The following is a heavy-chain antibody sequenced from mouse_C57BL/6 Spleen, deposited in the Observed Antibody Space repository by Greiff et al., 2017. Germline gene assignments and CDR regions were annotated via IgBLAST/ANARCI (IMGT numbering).Heavy chain of an antibody. CDR1: GYTFTDYY. V-gene: IGHV1-19*01. D-gene: IGHD2-5*01. J-gene: IGHJ2*01. Sequence: EVKLQESGPVLVKPGASVKMSCKASGYTFTDYYMNWVKQSHGKSLEWIGVINPYNGGTSYNQKFKGKATLTVDKSSSTAYMELNSLTSEDSAVYYCARGGYYSNYWGQGTTLTVSS. CDR2: INPYNGGT. CDR3: ARGGYYSNY.